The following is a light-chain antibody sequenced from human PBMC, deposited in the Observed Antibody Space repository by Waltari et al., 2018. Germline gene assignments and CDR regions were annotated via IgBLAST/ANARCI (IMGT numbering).Light chain of an antibody. J-gene: IGKJ3*01. CDR3: QQRSDWPLT. CDR1: QSVSNY. CDR2: DAS. V-gene: IGKV3-11*01. Sequence: EILLTQSPATLSLSPGERATLSCRASQSVSNYLAWYQQKPCQAPRLLIYDASIRATGIPASFSGSGSGTDFALTISSLEPEDVAVYYCQQRSDWPLTFGPGTKVDI.